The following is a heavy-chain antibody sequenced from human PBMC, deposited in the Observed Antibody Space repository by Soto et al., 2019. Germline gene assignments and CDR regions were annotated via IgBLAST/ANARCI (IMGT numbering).Heavy chain of an antibody. J-gene: IGHJ3*02. Sequence: GGSLRLSCAASGFTVSSNYMSWVRQAPGKGLEWVSVIYSGGSTYYADSVKGRFTISRDNSKNTLYLQMNSLRAEDTAVYYCASSSRPDIVVVPAAMHDAFDIWGQGTMVTVSS. CDR1: GFTVSSNY. CDR2: IYSGGST. D-gene: IGHD2-2*01. V-gene: IGHV3-66*01. CDR3: ASSSRPDIVVVPAAMHDAFDI.